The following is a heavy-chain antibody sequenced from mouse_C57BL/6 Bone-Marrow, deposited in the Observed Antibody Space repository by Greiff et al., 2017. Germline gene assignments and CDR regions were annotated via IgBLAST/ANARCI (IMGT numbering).Heavy chain of an antibody. CDR3: ARRGGRQLRLHFDY. V-gene: IGHV5-9*01. CDR1: GFTFSSYT. J-gene: IGHJ2*01. CDR2: ISGGGGNT. D-gene: IGHD3-2*02. Sequence: EVKVEESGGGLVKPGGSLKLSCAASGFTFSSYTMSWVRQTPEKRLGWVATISGGGGNTYYPDSVKGRFTISRYHAKNALYLQMSSLRSEDTALYYCARRGGRQLRLHFDYWGQGTTLTVSS.